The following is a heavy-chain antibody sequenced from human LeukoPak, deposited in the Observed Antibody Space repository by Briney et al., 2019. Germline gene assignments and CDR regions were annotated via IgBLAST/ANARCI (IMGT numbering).Heavy chain of an antibody. V-gene: IGHV1-2*02. Sequence: ASVKVSCKASGYTFTGYYMHWVRQAPGQGLEWMGWINPNSGGTNYAQKFQGRVTMTRDTSISTAYMELSSLRSEDTAVYYCARDGQWELLSLYYYYYGMDVWGQGTTVTVSS. J-gene: IGHJ6*02. CDR2: INPNSGGT. CDR1: GYTFTGYY. CDR3: ARDGQWELLSLYYYYYGMDV. D-gene: IGHD1-26*01.